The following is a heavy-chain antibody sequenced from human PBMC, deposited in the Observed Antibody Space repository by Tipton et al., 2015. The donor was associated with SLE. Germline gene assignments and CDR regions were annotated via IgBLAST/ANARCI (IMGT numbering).Heavy chain of an antibody. J-gene: IGHJ4*02. V-gene: IGHV4-59*11. D-gene: IGHD6-6*01. CDR1: GGSISSHY. CDR2: IYYSGGT. Sequence: TLSLTCTASGGSISSHYWSWIRQPPGKGLGWIGYIYYSGGTNYNPSPKSRVPISVDTSTNQFSLKLSAVTAAATAVYYCAAEYYSSSWIHPIDFWGQGMLVTVSS. CDR3: AAEYYSSSWIHPIDF.